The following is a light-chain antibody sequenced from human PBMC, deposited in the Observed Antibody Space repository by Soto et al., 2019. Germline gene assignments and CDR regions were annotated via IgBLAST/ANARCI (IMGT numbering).Light chain of an antibody. J-gene: IGKJ1*01. CDR1: QSISSW. CDR3: QQYNSYWK. V-gene: IGKV1-5*03. CDR2: KAS. Sequence: DIQMTQSPSTLSASVGDRVTITCRASQSISSWLAWYQQKPGKAPKLLIYKASSLESGVPSRFSGSGSGTEFTLTISSLQPEDFATYYCQQYNSYWKFGQGTKVDIK.